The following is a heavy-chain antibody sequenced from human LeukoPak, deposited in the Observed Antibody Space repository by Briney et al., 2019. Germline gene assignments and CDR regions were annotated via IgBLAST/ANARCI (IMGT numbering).Heavy chain of an antibody. CDR2: VYYAGST. CDR3: ARGKYGGGWSHFDY. V-gene: IGHV4-59*01. J-gene: IGHJ4*02. Sequence: SETLSLTCTVSGGSLSGFYWSWIRQPPGKGLEWIGYVYYAGSTTYNPSLRSRVTISVDTSKNQFSLRLGSVTAADTAVYYCARGKYGGGWSHFDYWGQGTLVIVSS. D-gene: IGHD6-19*01. CDR1: GGSLSGFY.